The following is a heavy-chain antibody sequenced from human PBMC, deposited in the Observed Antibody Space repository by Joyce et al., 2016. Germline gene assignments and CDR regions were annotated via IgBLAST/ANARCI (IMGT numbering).Heavy chain of an antibody. CDR1: GYTFTSYA. J-gene: IGHJ6*02. Sequence: QVQLVQSGAEVKKPGASVKVSCKASGYTFTSYAMHWGRQAPGQRLEWMGWINAGQGNTKYSLKFQGRVTITRDTSASTVFMELSSLRSADTAVYYCAREGGGDYPPVYYGMDVWGQGTTVTVSS. V-gene: IGHV1-3*01. CDR3: AREGGGDYPPVYYGMDV. CDR2: INAGQGNT. D-gene: IGHD2-21*02.